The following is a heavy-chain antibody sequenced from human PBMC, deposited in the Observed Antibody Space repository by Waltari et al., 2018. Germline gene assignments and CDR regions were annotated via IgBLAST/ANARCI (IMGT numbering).Heavy chain of an antibody. CDR1: GFEFSRSG. J-gene: IGHJ4*02. Sequence: VQLVQSGGGVVQPGGSVTLSCVASGFEFSRSGMHGVRQAPGKGCAWWDLISFDGSKENFAESVKGRFTISRDDSKNLVSLQMTGLTIEDTAVYYCAKDSEANYFDYWGQGTLVTVSS. V-gene: IGHV3-30*18. CDR2: ISFDGSKE. CDR3: AKDSEANYFDY.